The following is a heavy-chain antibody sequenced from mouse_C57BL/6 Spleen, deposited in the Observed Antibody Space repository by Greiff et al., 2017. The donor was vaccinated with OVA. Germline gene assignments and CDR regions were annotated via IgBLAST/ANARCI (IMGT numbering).Heavy chain of an antibody. Sequence: VQLQQSGAELVKPGASVKMSCKASGYTFTTYPIEWMKQNHGKSLEWIGNFHPYNDDTKYNEKFKGKATLTVEKSSSTVYLELSRLTSDDSAVYYCARGTSFGYDSHYYAMDYWGQGTSVTVSS. D-gene: IGHD2-2*01. CDR2: FHPYNDDT. CDR3: ARGTSFGYDSHYYAMDY. V-gene: IGHV1-47*01. CDR1: GYTFTTYP. J-gene: IGHJ4*01.